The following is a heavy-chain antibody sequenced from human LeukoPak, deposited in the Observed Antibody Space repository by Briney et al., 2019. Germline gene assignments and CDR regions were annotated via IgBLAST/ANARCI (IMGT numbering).Heavy chain of an antibody. D-gene: IGHD1-26*01. J-gene: IGHJ4*02. CDR3: ARATSGSYYSAYYFDY. CDR2: ISAYNGNT. V-gene: IGHV1-18*01. Sequence: ASVKVSCKASGYTFTSYGISWVRQAPGQGLEWMGWISAYNGNTNYAQKLQGRVTMTTDTSTSTAYMELRSLRSDDTAVYYCARATSGSYYSAYYFDYWGQGTLVTVSS. CDR1: GYTFTSYG.